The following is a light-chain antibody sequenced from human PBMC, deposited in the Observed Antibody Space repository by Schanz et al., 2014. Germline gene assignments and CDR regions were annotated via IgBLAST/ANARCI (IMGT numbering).Light chain of an antibody. J-gene: IGKJ1*01. CDR2: NAS. CDR1: QSVGSN. CDR3: QQRRSWPQT. V-gene: IGKV3-11*01. Sequence: EIVLTQSPATLSLSPGERATLSCRASQSVGSNLAWYRQKPGQAPRLLIYNASNRATGIPARFSGSGSGTDFTLTISSLQPEDFAVYYCQQRRSWPQTFGQGTKVEIK.